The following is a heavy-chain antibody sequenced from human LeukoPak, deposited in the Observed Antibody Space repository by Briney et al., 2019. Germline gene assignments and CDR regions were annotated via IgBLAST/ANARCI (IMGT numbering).Heavy chain of an antibody. CDR3: ARTRDPIAAAGLIDY. CDR2: ISAYNGNT. CDR1: GYTFTSYG. J-gene: IGHJ4*02. D-gene: IGHD6-13*01. Sequence: ASVKVSRKASGYTFTSYGISWARQAPGQGLERMGWISAYNGNTNYAQKLQGRVTMTTDTSTSTAYMELRSLRSDDTAVYYCARTRDPIAAAGLIDYWGQGTLVTVSS. V-gene: IGHV1-18*01.